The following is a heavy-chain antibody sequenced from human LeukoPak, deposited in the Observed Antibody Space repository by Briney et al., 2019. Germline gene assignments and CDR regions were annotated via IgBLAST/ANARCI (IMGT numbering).Heavy chain of an antibody. J-gene: IGHJ4*02. D-gene: IGHD4-11*01. CDR2: IYTSGST. V-gene: IGHV4-4*07. CDR1: GGSISSYY. Sequence: SETLSLTCTVSGGSISSYYWSWIRQPAGKGLEWIGRIYTSGSTNYNPSLKSRVTMSVDTSKNQFSLKLSSVTAADTAVYYCARGSTVTTYYYFDYWGQGTLVTVSS. CDR3: ARGSTVTTYYYFDY.